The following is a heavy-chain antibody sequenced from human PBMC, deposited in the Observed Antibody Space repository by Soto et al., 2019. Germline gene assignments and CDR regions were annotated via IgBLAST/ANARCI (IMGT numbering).Heavy chain of an antibody. CDR1: GFTFSNYG. Sequence: QVQLVESGGGVVQPGRSLRLSCAASGFTFSNYGMHWVRQAPGKGLEWVAVISYDGSNKYYADSVKGRFTISRDNSKTTLYLQMNSLRAEDTAVYYCAKDLLRYFDWSPLDYWGQGTLVTVSS. CDR3: AKDLLRYFDWSPLDY. D-gene: IGHD3-9*01. V-gene: IGHV3-30*18. CDR2: ISYDGSNK. J-gene: IGHJ4*02.